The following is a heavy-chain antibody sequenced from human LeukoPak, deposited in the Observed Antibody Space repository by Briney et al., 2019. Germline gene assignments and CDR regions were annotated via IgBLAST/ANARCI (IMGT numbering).Heavy chain of an antibody. CDR3: ARAYEYFDWLPLGY. CDR1: GFTVSSNY. V-gene: IGHV3-66*01. J-gene: IGHJ4*02. D-gene: IGHD3-9*01. CDR2: IYSGGST. Sequence: PGGSLRLSCAASGFTVSSNYMSWVRQAPGKGLEWVSVIYSGGSTYYADSVKGRFTISRDNSKNTLYLQMNSLRAEDTAVYYCARAYEYFDWLPLGYWGQGTLVTVSS.